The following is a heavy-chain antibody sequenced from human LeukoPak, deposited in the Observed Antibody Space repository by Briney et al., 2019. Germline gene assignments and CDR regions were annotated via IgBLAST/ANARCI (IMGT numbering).Heavy chain of an antibody. J-gene: IGHJ4*02. CDR1: GGSFSGYY. CDR3: ARAKAHFDY. CDR2: IYYTGST. Sequence: SGTLSLTCAVYGGSFSGYYWSWIRQPPGKGLEWIGYIYYTGSTNYNPSLKSRVTISVDTSKNQFSLKLSSVTAADTAVYYCARAKAHFDYWGQGTLVTVSS. V-gene: IGHV4-59*01.